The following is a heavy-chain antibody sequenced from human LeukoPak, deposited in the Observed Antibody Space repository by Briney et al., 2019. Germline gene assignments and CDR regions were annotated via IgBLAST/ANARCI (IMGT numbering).Heavy chain of an antibody. CDR3: ARLSGYSSGHYYSDY. D-gene: IGHD3-22*01. CDR1: GGSISSDY. J-gene: IGHJ4*02. V-gene: IGHV4-59*01. Sequence: SETLSLTCTVSGGSISSDYWSWIRQPPGKGLEWIGYIYYRGSTDYNPSLKSRVTISVDTSKNQFSLKLSSVTAADTAVYYCARLSGYSSGHYYSDYWGQGTLDTVSS. CDR2: IYYRGST.